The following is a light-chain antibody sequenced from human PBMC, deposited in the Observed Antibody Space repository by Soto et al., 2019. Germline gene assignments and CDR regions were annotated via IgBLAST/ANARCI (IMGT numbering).Light chain of an antibody. CDR3: QQYKSLPLT. CDR1: QDISNF. V-gene: IGKV1-33*01. J-gene: IGKJ4*01. CDR2: DAS. Sequence: DLQMPQSPSSLSASVGDRVTITCQASQDISNFLNWYRQKPGEAPNLLSYDASTLETGGPLRFSGSGSGSYFSFAISSLQPEDVATYYCQQYKSLPLTFGGGTNVEIK.